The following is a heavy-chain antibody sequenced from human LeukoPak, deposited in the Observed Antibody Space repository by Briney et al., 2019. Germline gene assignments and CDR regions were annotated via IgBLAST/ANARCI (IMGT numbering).Heavy chain of an antibody. V-gene: IGHV1-2*02. CDR1: GYTFTGYY. J-gene: IGHJ5*02. CDR3: ARGGCSGGSCYRWFDP. CDR2: INPNSGGT. D-gene: IGHD2-15*01. Sequence: GASVKVSCKASGYTFTGYYMHWVRQAPGQGLEWMGWINPNSGGTNYAQKFQGRVTMTRDTSISTAYMELSRLRSDDTAVYCCARGGCSGGSCYRWFDPWGQGTLVTVSS.